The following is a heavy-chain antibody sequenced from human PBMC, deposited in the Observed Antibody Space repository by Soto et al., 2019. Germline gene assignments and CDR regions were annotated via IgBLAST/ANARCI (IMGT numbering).Heavy chain of an antibody. CDR2: IKDNGSEK. V-gene: IGHV3-7*01. Sequence: GGSLRLSCRGSGFIFSRTWMSWVRQAPGKGLQWVANIKDNGSEKNYVASVKGRFTISRDNARNSLYLQMNSLRAEDTAIYYCVTEAELAVGATAFDSWGQGTLVTVSS. D-gene: IGHD1-26*01. J-gene: IGHJ4*02. CDR1: GFIFSRTW. CDR3: VTEAELAVGATAFDS.